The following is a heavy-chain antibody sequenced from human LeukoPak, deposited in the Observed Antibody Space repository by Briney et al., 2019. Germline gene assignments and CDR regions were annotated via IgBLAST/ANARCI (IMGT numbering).Heavy chain of an antibody. V-gene: IGHV3-30-3*01. Sequence: GGSLRLSCAASGFTFGSYAMHWVRQPPGKGLEWVAVISYAGSNPYYLDSVKGRFTISRDNSKNTLYLQMNSLRAEDTAVYYCAKVGIVVVPAAPEGAFDIWGQGTMVTVSS. CDR1: GFTFGSYA. D-gene: IGHD2-2*01. CDR2: ISYAGSNP. J-gene: IGHJ3*02. CDR3: AKVGIVVVPAAPEGAFDI.